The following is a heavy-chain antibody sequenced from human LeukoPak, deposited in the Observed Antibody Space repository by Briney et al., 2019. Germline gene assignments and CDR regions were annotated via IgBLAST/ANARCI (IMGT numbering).Heavy chain of an antibody. CDR1: GFTFDDYA. D-gene: IGHD1-1*01. Sequence: GGSLRLSCAASGFTFDDYAMHWVRQAPGKGLEWVSGISWNSGSIGYADSVKGRFTISRDNAKNSLYLQMNSLRAEDTALYYCAILPHSGTTYYWGQGTLVTVSS. V-gene: IGHV3-9*01. CDR3: AILPHSGTTYY. CDR2: ISWNSGSI. J-gene: IGHJ4*02.